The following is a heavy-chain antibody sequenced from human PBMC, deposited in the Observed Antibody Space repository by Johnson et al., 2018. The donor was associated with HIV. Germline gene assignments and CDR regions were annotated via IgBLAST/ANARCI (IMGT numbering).Heavy chain of an antibody. D-gene: IGHD1-26*01. CDR1: GFTFSSYD. CDR2: IGTAGDT. V-gene: IGHV3-13*01. Sequence: VQLVESGGGFVQPGGSLRLSCAASGFTFSSYDMHWVRQATGKGLEWVSAIGTAGDTYYPGSVKGLFTISRENAKNSLYLQLNSLRAGDTAVYYCARGGGSLRWDLSFDIWGQGTMVTVSS. CDR3: ARGGGSLRWDLSFDI. J-gene: IGHJ3*02.